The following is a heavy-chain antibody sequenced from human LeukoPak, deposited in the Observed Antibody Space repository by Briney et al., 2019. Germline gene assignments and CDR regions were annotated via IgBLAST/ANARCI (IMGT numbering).Heavy chain of an antibody. CDR1: GFTFSSYA. Sequence: GGSLRLSCAASGFTFSSYAMTWVRQAPGKGLEWVSGISGSGGTTYYADSVKGRFTISRDNSKNTLYLQMNSLRAEDTAVYYCAKHYGDSYFDYWGQGTLVTVSS. CDR2: ISGSGGTT. D-gene: IGHD4-17*01. CDR3: AKHYGDSYFDY. J-gene: IGHJ4*02. V-gene: IGHV3-23*01.